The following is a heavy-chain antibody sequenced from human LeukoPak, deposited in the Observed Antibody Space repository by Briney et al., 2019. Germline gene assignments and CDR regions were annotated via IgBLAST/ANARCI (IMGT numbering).Heavy chain of an antibody. J-gene: IGHJ4*02. Sequence: PSETLSLTCTVSGGSISSYYWSWIRQPPGKGLEWIGEINHSGSTNYNPSLKSRVTISVDTSKNQSSLKLSSVTAADTAVYYCARGNGPMVRGIFDYWGQGTLVTVSS. CDR3: ARGNGPMVRGIFDY. CDR1: GGSISSYY. V-gene: IGHV4-34*01. CDR2: INHSGST. D-gene: IGHD3-10*01.